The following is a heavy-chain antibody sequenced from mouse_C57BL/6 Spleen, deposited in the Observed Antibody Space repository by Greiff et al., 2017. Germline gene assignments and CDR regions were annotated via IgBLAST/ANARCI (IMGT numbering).Heavy chain of an antibody. CDR3: AITKLGRRYAMDY. CDR1: GYTFTTYW. Sequence: QVQLKQPGAELVQPGASVQVSCTASGYTFTTYWMHWVTPRPGQGLAWIGRIPPSASDTNYNQNFKGKATLTVDKSSSTAYMQLSSLTSEDSAVYYCAITKLGRRYAMDYWGQGTSVTVSS. V-gene: IGHV1-74*01. J-gene: IGHJ4*01. CDR2: IPPSASDT. D-gene: IGHD4-1*01.